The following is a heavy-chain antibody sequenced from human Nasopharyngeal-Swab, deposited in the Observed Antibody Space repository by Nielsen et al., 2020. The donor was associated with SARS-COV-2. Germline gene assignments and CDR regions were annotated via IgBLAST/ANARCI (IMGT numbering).Heavy chain of an antibody. CDR2: INHSGGT. CDR1: GWSFSGYY. Sequence: SDTLSLTFAVDGWSFSGYYCSWIRQPPGKGLDWIGEINHSGGTRYNPSLKSRVIISVDTSKNQLSLKLTSLTAADTAMYYCARGQDGEAAALWGQGTLVTVSS. D-gene: IGHD6-13*01. J-gene: IGHJ4*02. V-gene: IGHV4-34*01. CDR3: ARGQDGEAAAL.